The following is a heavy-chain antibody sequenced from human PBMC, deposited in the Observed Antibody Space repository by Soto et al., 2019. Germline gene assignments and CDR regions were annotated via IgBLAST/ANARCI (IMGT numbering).Heavy chain of an antibody. V-gene: IGHV1-8*01. CDR1: GYTFTSYD. CDR3: PRQVNFYGLDV. CDR2: MNPNSGNT. Sequence: QVQLVQSGAEVKKPGASVKVPCKASGYTFTSYDINWVRQATGQGLEWMGWMNPNSGNTGDAQKFKGRDTMTRNNSISTAHMELSSLRSEDTAVYYCPRQVNFYGLDVWGQGTTVTVSS. J-gene: IGHJ6*02.